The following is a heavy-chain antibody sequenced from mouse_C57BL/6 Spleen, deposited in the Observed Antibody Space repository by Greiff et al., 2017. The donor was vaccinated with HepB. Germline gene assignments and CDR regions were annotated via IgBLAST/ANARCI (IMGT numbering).Heavy chain of an antibody. J-gene: IGHJ2*01. V-gene: IGHV6-6*01. CDR2: IRNKANNHET. CDR1: GFTFSDAW. CDR3: TRFLLSGYYFDY. D-gene: IGHD2-1*01. Sequence: EVKLVESGGGLVQPGGSMKLSCAASGFTFSDAWMDWVRQSPEKGLEWVAEIRNKANNHETYYAESVKGRFTISRDDSKSRVYLQMNSLRAEDTGIYYCTRFLLSGYYFDYWGQGTTLTVSS.